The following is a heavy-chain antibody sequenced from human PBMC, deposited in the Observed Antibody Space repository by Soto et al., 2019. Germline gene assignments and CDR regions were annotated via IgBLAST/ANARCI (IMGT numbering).Heavy chain of an antibody. CDR3: ARSGEQLVPNYGMDV. CDR2: TYYRSKWYN. Sequence: SHALPRTEDRCGGRVCSYRGASNWKKHSPSRGLEWLGRTYYRSKWYNDYAVSVKSRITINPDTSKNQFSLQLNSVTPEDTAVYFCARSGEQLVPNYGMDVWGQGTTVTVSS. V-gene: IGHV6-1*01. CDR1: GGRVCSYRGA. J-gene: IGHJ6*02. D-gene: IGHD6-13*01.